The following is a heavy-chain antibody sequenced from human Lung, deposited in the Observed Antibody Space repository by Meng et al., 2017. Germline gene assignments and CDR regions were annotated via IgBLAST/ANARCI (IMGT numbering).Heavy chain of an antibody. Sequence: QVQLQQWGAGLLKPAETLSLTCDVSGGSFSYYYWSWIRQPPGKGLEWIGEINHSGSTNYNPSLESRATISVDTSQNNLSLKLSSVTAADSAVYYCARGPTTMAHDFDYWGQGTLVTASS. CDR2: INHSGST. CDR1: GGSFSYYY. D-gene: IGHD4-11*01. J-gene: IGHJ4*02. CDR3: ARGPTTMAHDFDY. V-gene: IGHV4-34*01.